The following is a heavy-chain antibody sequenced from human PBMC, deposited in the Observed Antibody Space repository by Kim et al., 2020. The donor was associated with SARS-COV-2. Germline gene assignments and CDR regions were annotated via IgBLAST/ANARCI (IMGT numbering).Heavy chain of an antibody. D-gene: IGHD4-17*01. CDR3: SRHSGKHGDRGFDN. CDR1: GFTFSASA. V-gene: IGHV3-73*01. Sequence: GGSLRLSCAASGFTFSASAMHWVRQASGKGLEWVGRIRSKPNNYATSCAASVTGRFTISRDDSTNTVYLQMDSLKTDETAVYFCSRHSGKHGDRGFDNWGQGAWVTVSS. CDR2: IRSKPNNYAT. J-gene: IGHJ4*02.